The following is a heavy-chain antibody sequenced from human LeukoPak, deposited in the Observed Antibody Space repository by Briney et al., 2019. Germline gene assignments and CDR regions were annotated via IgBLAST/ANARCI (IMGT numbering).Heavy chain of an antibody. CDR1: GYSFTSYW. V-gene: IGHV5-51*01. CDR3: ARPNPTVTTFGVLHY. Sequence: GESLKISCKGSGYSFTSYWIGWVRQMPGKGLEWMAIIYPGDSDTRYSPSFQGQVTISADKSISTAYLQWSSLKASDTAMYYCARPNPTVTTFGVLHYWGQGTLVTVSS. D-gene: IGHD4-17*01. CDR2: IYPGDSDT. J-gene: IGHJ4*02.